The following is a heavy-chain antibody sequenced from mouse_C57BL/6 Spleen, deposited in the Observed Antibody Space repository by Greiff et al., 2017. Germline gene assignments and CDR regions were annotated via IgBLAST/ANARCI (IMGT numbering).Heavy chain of an antibody. CDR2: IYPGDGDT. CDR1: GYAFSSSW. CDR3: ARSTYYSNLYYYAMDY. D-gene: IGHD2-5*01. V-gene: IGHV1-82*01. Sequence: VQLQQSGPELVKPGASVKISCKASGYAFSSSWMNWVKQRPGKGLEWIGRIYPGDGDTNYNGKFKGKATLTADKSSSTAYMQLSSLTSEDSAVYFCARSTYYSNLYYYAMDYWGQGTSVTVSS. J-gene: IGHJ4*01.